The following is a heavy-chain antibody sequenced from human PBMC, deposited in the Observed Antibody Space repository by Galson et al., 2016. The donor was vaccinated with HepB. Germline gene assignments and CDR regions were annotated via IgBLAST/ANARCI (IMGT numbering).Heavy chain of an antibody. V-gene: IGHV4-30-2*01. CDR1: GGSISSGGFS. CDR3: ARQATLYGSGPEFDY. Sequence: LSLTCAVSGGSISSGGFSWSWIRQPPGKGLEWIGNIQHSGRNYYNPSLKSRVTISVDRSKNLFSLKLSSVTAADTAVYYCARQATLYGSGPEFDYGGQGRLVTVSS. CDR2: IQHSGRN. J-gene: IGHJ4*02. D-gene: IGHD6-19*01.